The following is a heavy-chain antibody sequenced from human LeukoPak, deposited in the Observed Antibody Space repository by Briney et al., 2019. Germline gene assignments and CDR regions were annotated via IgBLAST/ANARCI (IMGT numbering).Heavy chain of an antibody. CDR1: GGSISSYY. J-gene: IGHJ6*02. CDR3: ARDLTYYDILTGYQPYYYYYGMDV. Sequence: PSETLSLTCTVSGGSISSYYWSWIRQPAGKGLEWIGRIYTSGSTNYNPSLKGRVTMSVDTSKNQFSLKLSSVTAADTAVYYCARDLTYYDILTGYQPYYYYYGMDVWGQGTTVTVSS. V-gene: IGHV4-4*07. D-gene: IGHD3-9*01. CDR2: IYTSGST.